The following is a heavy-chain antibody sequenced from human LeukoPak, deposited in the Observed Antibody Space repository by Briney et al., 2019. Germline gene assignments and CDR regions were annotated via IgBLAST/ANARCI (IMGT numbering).Heavy chain of an antibody. J-gene: IGHJ4*02. CDR2: ISSSGSTI. CDR3: AKGLAVAGY. CDR1: GFTFSGYG. V-gene: IGHV3-48*04. Sequence: PGRSLRLSCAASGFTFSGYGMNWVRQAPGKGLEWVSYISSSGSTIYYADSVKGRITISRDNAKNSLYLQMNSLRAEDTAVYYCAKGLAVAGYWGQGTLVTVSS. D-gene: IGHD6-19*01.